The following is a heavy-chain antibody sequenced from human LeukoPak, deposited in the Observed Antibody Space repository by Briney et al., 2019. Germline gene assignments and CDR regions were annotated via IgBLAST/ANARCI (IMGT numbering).Heavy chain of an antibody. Sequence: KPSETPSPTRTVTGGFNSSYFWGWIRQPAREGLEWIGRIYTSGSTNYNPSLKSRVTMSVDTSKNQFSLKLSSVTAADTAVYYCARLQYFDWTVDYWGQGTLVTVSS. V-gene: IGHV4-4*07. CDR1: GGFNSSYF. CDR2: IYTSGST. D-gene: IGHD3-9*01. J-gene: IGHJ4*02. CDR3: ARLQYFDWTVDY.